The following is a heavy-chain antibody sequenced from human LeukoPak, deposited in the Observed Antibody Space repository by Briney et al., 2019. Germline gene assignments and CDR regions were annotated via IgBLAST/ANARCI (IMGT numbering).Heavy chain of an antibody. J-gene: IGHJ4*02. D-gene: IGHD2/OR15-2a*01. CDR2: ISVYNGNT. CDR3: AREVYGSFDY. CDR1: GYSFTTYG. V-gene: IGHV1-18*04. Sequence: GASVKVSCKASGYSFTTYGISWVRQAPGQGLEWMGWISVYNGNTKDVQKLQDRVTTTIDTSTSAAYLELRSLRSDDTAVYYCAREVYGSFDYWAQGTLVTVSS.